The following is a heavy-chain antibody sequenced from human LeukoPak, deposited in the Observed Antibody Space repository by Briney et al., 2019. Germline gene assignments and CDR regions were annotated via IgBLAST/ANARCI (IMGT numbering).Heavy chain of an antibody. V-gene: IGHV3-23*01. CDR1: GFTYSSYA. CDR2: ISGSGGST. J-gene: IGHJ4*02. CDR3: AKEKVSELDY. Sequence: GGSLRLSCAASGFTYSSYAMSWVRQAPGKGLEWVSTISGSGGSTYYADSVKGRFTISGDNSKNTLYLQMNSLRAEDTAVYYCAKEKVSELDYWGQGTLVTVSS.